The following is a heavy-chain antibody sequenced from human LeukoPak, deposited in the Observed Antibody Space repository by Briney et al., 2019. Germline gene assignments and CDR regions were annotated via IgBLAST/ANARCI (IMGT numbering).Heavy chain of an antibody. J-gene: IGHJ4*02. V-gene: IGHV3-48*03. CDR1: GFTFSSYE. Sequence: GGSLRLSCAASGFTFSSYEMNWVRQAPGRGLEWVSYIGTTGRTIYYTDSVKGRFTISRDNAKNSLYLQMNSLRAEDTAIYYCVRGDRYFFDFWGQGTLVTVSS. CDR2: IGTTGRTI. CDR3: VRGDRYFFDF.